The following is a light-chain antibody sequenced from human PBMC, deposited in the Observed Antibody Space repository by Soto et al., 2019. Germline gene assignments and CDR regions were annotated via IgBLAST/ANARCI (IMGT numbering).Light chain of an antibody. CDR2: DAS. CDR3: QQYNSYST. V-gene: IGKV1-5*01. J-gene: IGKJ1*01. CDR1: QSISSW. Sequence: DIQMTQSPSTLSSSVGDRFTITFRASQSISSWLAWYQQKPGKAPNLLIYDASSLESGVPSRFSGSGSGTEFTLTISSLQPDDFATYYCQQYNSYSTFGQGTKVDIK.